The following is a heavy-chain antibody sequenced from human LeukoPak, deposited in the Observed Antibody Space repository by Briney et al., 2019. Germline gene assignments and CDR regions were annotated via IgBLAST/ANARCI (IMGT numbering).Heavy chain of an antibody. CDR1: GFTFSSYA. D-gene: IGHD3-10*01. J-gene: IGHJ4*02. Sequence: PGGSLRLSCAASGFTFSSYATTWVRQSPGKGLEWVSVIGSGGDTYYSDSVQGRFTISRDNSKNTLYLQMNSLRADDTAVYYCAKYYAARSRSFDFWGQGTLVTVSS. CDR3: AKYYAARSRSFDF. CDR2: IGSGGDT. V-gene: IGHV3-23*01.